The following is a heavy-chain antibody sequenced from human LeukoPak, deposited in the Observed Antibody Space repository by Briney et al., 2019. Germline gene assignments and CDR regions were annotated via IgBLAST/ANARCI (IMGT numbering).Heavy chain of an antibody. Sequence: ASVKVSCKASGYTFTGYYMHWVRQAPGQGLEWMRWINPNSGGTNYAQKFQGRVTMTRDTSISTAYMELSRLRSDDTAVHYCARPPRDGYNNFDYWGQGTLVTVSS. CDR3: ARPPRDGYNNFDY. J-gene: IGHJ4*02. CDR2: INPNSGGT. V-gene: IGHV1-2*02. CDR1: GYTFTGYY. D-gene: IGHD5-24*01.